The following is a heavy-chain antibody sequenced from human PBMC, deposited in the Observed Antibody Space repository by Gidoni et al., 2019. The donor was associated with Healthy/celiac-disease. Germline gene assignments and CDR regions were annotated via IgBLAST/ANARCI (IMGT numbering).Heavy chain of an antibody. J-gene: IGHJ4*02. V-gene: IGHV3-21*01. CDR2: ISSSSSYI. D-gene: IGHD6-19*01. CDR1: GFTFSSYS. CDR3: AREGIAVYFDY. Sequence: EVQLVESGGGLVKPGGSLRLSCAASGFTFSSYSMNWVRQAPGKALAWVSSISSSSSYIYYADSVKGRFTISRDNAKNSLYLQMNSLRAEDTAVYYCAREGIAVYFDYWGQGTLVTVSS.